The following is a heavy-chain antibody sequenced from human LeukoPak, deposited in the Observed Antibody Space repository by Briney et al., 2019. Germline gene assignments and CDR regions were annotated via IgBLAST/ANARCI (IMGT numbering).Heavy chain of an antibody. CDR1: GYTFTSYY. CDR3: ARRAGAYSHPYDY. D-gene: IGHD4/OR15-4a*01. CDR2: INPSGGST. Sequence: ASVKVSCKASGYTFTSYYLHWVRQAPGQGLEWMGIINPSGGSTSYAQKFQGRGTMTRDMSTSTVYMELNSLRAEDTAVYYCARRAGAYSHPYDYWGQGTLVTVSS. J-gene: IGHJ4*02. V-gene: IGHV1-46*01.